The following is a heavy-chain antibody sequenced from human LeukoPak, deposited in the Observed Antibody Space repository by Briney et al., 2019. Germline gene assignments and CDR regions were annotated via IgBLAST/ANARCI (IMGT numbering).Heavy chain of an antibody. J-gene: IGHJ4*02. CDR2: IHGDGSSP. D-gene: IGHD1-1*01. CDR3: ARDGSLPDY. CDR1: GFTFSHYW. Sequence: PGGSLRLSCAASGFTFSHYWMHWVRQVPGKGLVWVSRIHGDGSSPIYADPVKGRFTISRDNAKNTLYLQMNSLGVEDGGIYYCARDGSLPDYWGQGTLVTVSS. V-gene: IGHV3-74*01.